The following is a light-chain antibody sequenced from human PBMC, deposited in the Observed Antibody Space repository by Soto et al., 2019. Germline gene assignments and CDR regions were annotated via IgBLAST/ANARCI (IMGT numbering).Light chain of an antibody. Sequence: EIVLTQSPGTLSSSPGERAILSCRASQRVDSSYLAWYQQKPGQAPRLLIYGASSRATGIPDRISGSGSGTDFTLTISRLEPEDFAVYYCQHYGSSHTFGQGTKLEIK. J-gene: IGKJ2*01. CDR2: GAS. CDR1: QRVDSSY. CDR3: QHYGSSHT. V-gene: IGKV3-20*01.